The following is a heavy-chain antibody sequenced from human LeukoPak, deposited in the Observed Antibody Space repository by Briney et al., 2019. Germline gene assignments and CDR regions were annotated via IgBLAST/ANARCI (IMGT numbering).Heavy chain of an antibody. D-gene: IGHD6-19*01. Sequence: ASVRVSCKASGYTFTGYYMQWVRQAPGQGLEWMGWINPNSGGTNYAQKFQGRVTMTRDTSISTAYMELSRLRSDDTAVYYCATVAGTLLYMDVWGKGTTVTVSS. V-gene: IGHV1-2*02. CDR2: INPNSGGT. CDR3: ATVAGTLLYMDV. CDR1: GYTFTGYY. J-gene: IGHJ6*03.